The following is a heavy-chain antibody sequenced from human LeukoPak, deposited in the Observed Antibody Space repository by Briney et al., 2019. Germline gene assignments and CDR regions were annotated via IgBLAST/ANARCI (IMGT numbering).Heavy chain of an antibody. CDR1: GGSFSGFY. D-gene: IGHD3-9*01. Sequence: SETLSLTCAVYGGSFSGFYWSWIRQPPGKGLEWIGEINHSGSTNYNPSLKSRVTISVDTSKNQFSLKLSSVTAADTAVYYCARKGILTGYLKWGQGTLVTVSS. CDR2: INHSGST. CDR3: ARKGILTGYLK. V-gene: IGHV4-34*01. J-gene: IGHJ4*02.